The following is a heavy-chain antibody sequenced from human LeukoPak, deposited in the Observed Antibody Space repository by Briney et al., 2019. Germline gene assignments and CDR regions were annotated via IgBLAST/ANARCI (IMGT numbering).Heavy chain of an antibody. CDR1: GFSFSDYY. J-gene: IGHJ4*02. V-gene: IGHV4-34*01. CDR2: INHSGST. CDR3: ASWRYYDSSGYYPY. Sequence: SETLSLTCAVYGFSFSDYYWTWIRQPPGKGLGWFGEINHSGSTNKNPSLKSRVSISFDTSKNQFSLKLTSVTAADTAVYYCASWRYYDSSGYYPYWGQGTLVTVYS. D-gene: IGHD3-22*01.